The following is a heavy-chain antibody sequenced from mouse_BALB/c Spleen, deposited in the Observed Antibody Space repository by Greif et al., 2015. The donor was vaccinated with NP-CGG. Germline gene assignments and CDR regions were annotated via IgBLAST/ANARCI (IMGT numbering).Heavy chain of an antibody. J-gene: IGHJ3*01. CDR3: ARGTGWLLRLASY. CDR2: IYPGGGYT. CDR1: GYTFTNYW. V-gene: IGHV1-63*02. Sequence: QVQLQQPGAELVRPGTSVEISCKASGYTFTNYWPGWVKQRPGHGLEWIGDIYPGGGYTNYNEKFKGKATLTADTSSSTAYMQLSSLTSEDSAVYFCARGTGWLLRLASYWGQGTLVTVSA. D-gene: IGHD2-3*01.